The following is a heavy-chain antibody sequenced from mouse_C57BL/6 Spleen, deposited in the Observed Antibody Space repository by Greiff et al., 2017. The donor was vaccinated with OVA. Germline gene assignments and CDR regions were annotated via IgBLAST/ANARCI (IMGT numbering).Heavy chain of an antibody. V-gene: IGHV5-12*01. Sequence: EVHLVESGGGLVQPGGSLKLSCAASGFTFSDYYMYWVRQTPEKRLEWVAYISNGGGSTYYPDTVKGRFTISRDNAKNTLYLQMSRLKSEDTAMYYCARRGSSGTENAMDYWGQGTSVTVSS. CDR3: ARRGSSGTENAMDY. J-gene: IGHJ4*01. CDR2: ISNGGGST. D-gene: IGHD3-2*02. CDR1: GFTFSDYY.